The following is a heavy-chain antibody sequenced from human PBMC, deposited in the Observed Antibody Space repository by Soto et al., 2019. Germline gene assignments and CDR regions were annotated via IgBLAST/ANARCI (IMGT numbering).Heavy chain of an antibody. CDR1: GGSVSSGSYC. CDR2: ISYTGST. V-gene: IGHV4-61*01. J-gene: IGHJ4*02. Sequence: QVQLQESGPGLVKPSETLSLTCTVSGGSVSSGSYCWSWIRQPPGKGLEWIGCISYTGSTNYNPSLKSRVTISVDTSKNQFSLKLSSVTAADTAVYYCARGVLSWGQGTLVTVSS. D-gene: IGHD3-10*01. CDR3: ARGVLS.